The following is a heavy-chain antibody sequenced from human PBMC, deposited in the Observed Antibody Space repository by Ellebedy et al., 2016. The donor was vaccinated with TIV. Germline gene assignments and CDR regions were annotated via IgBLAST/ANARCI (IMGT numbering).Heavy chain of an antibody. Sequence: GESLKISCVASGFTFSRYWMTWVRQAPGKGLEWVANINQDGSEKYSVDSVKGRFTISRDNAKNSLYLQMNSLRAEDTAVYYCARDPESGWYFDYWGQGTLVTVSS. CDR1: GFTFSRYW. D-gene: IGHD6-19*01. CDR2: INQDGSEK. V-gene: IGHV3-7*01. CDR3: ARDPESGWYFDY. J-gene: IGHJ4*02.